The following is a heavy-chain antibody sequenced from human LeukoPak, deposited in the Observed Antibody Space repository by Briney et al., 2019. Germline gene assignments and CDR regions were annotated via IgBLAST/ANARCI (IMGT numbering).Heavy chain of an antibody. CDR1: GFTFDDYA. Sequence: PGRSLRLSCAASGFTFDDYAMHWVRQAPGKGLEWVSGISWNSGSIGYADSVKGRFTISRDNAKNSLYLQMNSLRVEDTALYYCAKDRGSGGTFYYGMDVWGQGTTVTVSS. V-gene: IGHV3-9*01. J-gene: IGHJ6*02. D-gene: IGHD2-15*01. CDR3: AKDRGSGGTFYYGMDV. CDR2: ISWNSGSI.